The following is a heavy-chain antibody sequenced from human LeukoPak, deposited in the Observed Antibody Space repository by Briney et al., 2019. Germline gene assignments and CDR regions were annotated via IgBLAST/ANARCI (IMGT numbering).Heavy chain of an antibody. CDR3: ARGRTRGGYCSSSSCYRTRGHFDY. J-gene: IGHJ4*02. D-gene: IGHD2-2*02. CDR1: GGSISGYY. CDR2: TYYSGST. V-gene: IGHV4-59*12. Sequence: SETLSLTCTVSGGSISGYYWSWIRQPPGNGLEWIGYTYYSGSTNYNPSLKSRVTISVDTSKNQFSLKLSSVTAADTAVYYCARGRTRGGYCSSSSCYRTRGHFDYWGQGTLVTVSS.